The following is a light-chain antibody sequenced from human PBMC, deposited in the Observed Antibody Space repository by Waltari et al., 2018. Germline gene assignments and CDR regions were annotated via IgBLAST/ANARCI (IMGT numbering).Light chain of an antibody. J-gene: IGKJ4*01. CDR2: DAS. CDR3: QQRSNWPLT. CDR1: KSVSSY. Sequence: EIVLTQSPATLSLSPGERATLSCRASKSVSSYLAWYQQKPGQAPRLLIYDASNRATCIPARFSGSGSGTDFTLTISSLEPEDFAVYYCQQRSNWPLTFGGGTKVEIK. V-gene: IGKV3-11*01.